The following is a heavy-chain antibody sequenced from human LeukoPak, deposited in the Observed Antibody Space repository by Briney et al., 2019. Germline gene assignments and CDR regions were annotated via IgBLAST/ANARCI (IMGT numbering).Heavy chain of an antibody. CDR2: ISGSGGST. J-gene: IGHJ5*02. CDR1: GFTFSSYA. CDR3: AKGLSKGGIASAGMALVTGWFDP. D-gene: IGHD6-13*01. V-gene: IGHV3-23*01. Sequence: GGSLRLSCAASGFTFSSYAMSWVRQAPGTGLEWVSAISGSGGSTYYADSVKGRFTISRDNSKNTLYLQMNSLRAEDTSVYYCAKGLSKGGIASAGMALVTGWFDPWGHGTLVTVSS.